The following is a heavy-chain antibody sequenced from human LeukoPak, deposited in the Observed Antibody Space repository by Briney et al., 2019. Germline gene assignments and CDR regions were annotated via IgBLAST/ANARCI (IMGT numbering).Heavy chain of an antibody. CDR1: GFTFSSYV. J-gene: IGHJ4*02. Sequence: GGSLRLSCAASGFTFSSYVMSWVRKAPGKGLEWVSAISGSGGSTYYADSVKGRFTISRDNSKNTLNLQMNSLRAEDTAVYYCAKDGPATVGYFDYWGQGTLVTVSS. CDR3: AKDGPATVGYFDY. CDR2: ISGSGGST. V-gene: IGHV3-23*01. D-gene: IGHD2-2*01.